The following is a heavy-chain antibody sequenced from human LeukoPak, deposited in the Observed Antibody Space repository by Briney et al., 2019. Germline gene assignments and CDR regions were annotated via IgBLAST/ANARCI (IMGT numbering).Heavy chain of an antibody. CDR1: GISFSSDV. CDR2: ISDSGGTT. CDR3: ASRWGYSFDH. D-gene: IGHD3-16*01. J-gene: IGHJ4*02. V-gene: IGHV3-23*01. Sequence: GGSLRLSCATSGISFSSDVMSWVRQAPGKGLEWVSVISDSGGTTYYADSVKGRFTISRDNSKNTLYLQMNSLRAEDTAIYYCASRWGYSFDHWGQGTLVTVSS.